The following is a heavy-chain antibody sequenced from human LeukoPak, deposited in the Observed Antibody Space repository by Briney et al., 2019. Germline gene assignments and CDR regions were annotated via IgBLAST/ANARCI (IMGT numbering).Heavy chain of an antibody. J-gene: IGHJ4*02. CDR2: ISSSSSTI. V-gene: IGHV3-48*01. Sequence: GGSLRLSCAASGFTFSSYSMNWVRQAPGKGLEWVSYISSSSSTIYYADSVKGRFTISRDNAKNSLYLQMNSLRAEDTAVYYCARRRYYYGSGSTVDYWGQGTLVTVSS. D-gene: IGHD3-10*01. CDR3: ARRRYYYGSGSTVDY. CDR1: GFTFSSYS.